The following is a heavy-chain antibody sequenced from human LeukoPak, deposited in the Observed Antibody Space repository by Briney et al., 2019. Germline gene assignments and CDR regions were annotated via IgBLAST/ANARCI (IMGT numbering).Heavy chain of an antibody. J-gene: IGHJ4*02. CDR2: MNPNSGNT. D-gene: IGHD3-22*01. CDR1: GYTFTSYD. CDR3: ARGYYYYDSSGYYYVFDY. Sequence: ASVKVSRKASGYTFTSYDINWVRQATGQGLEWMGWMNPNSGNTGYAQKFQGRVTMTRNTSISTAYMELSSLRSEDTAVYYCARGYYYYDSSGYYYVFDYWGQGTLATVSS. V-gene: IGHV1-8*01.